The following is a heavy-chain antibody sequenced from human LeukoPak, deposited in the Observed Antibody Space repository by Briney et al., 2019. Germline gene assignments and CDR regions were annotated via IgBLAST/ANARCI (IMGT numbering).Heavy chain of an antibody. CDR3: AREGLLKWFDSGDHSYCALDV. J-gene: IGHJ6*02. Sequence: GGSLRLSCAASGFTFSGYWMSWVRQAPGKGLEWVANIKQDGSEKYYVDSVKGRFTISRDNAKNSLYLQMNSLRAEDTAVYYCAREGLLKWFDSGDHSYCALDVWGQGTTVTVSS. CDR1: GFTFSGYW. V-gene: IGHV3-7*01. D-gene: IGHD3-10*01. CDR2: IKQDGSEK.